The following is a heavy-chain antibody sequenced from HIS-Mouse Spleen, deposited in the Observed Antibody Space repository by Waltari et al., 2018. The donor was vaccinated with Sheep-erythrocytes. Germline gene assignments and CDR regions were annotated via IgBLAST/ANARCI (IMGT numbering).Heavy chain of an antibody. V-gene: IGHV1-2*02. CDR3: ARGYCSSTSCYGYFQH. Sequence: QVQLVQSGAEVKKPGASVKVSCKASGYTCTGYDMHWVRQAPGQGLEWMGWINPNSGGTNYAQKFQGRVTMTRDTSISTAYMELSRLRSDDTAVYYCARGYCSSTSCYGYFQHWGHGTLVTVSS. CDR2: INPNSGGT. CDR1: GYTCTGYD. J-gene: IGHJ1*01. D-gene: IGHD2-2*01.